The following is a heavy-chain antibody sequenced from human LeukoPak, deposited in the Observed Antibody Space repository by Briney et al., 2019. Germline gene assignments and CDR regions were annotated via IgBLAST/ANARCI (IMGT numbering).Heavy chain of an antibody. CDR1: GYTFTSYG. CDR3: AKVRTPRITMIVVPGGY. J-gene: IGHJ4*02. V-gene: IGHV1-18*01. Sequence: ASVKVSCKASGYTFTSYGISWVLQAPGQGLEWMGWISAYNGNTNYAQKLQGRVTMTTDTSTSTAYMELRSLRSDDTAVYYCAKVRTPRITMIVVPGGYWGQGTLVTVSS. CDR2: ISAYNGNT. D-gene: IGHD3-22*01.